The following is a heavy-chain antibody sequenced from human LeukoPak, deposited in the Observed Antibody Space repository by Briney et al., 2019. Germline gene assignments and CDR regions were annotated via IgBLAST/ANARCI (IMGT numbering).Heavy chain of an antibody. J-gene: IGHJ4*02. CDR2: SDPEDGET. D-gene: IGHD5-24*01. V-gene: IGHV1-24*01. CDR3: STEKSRDGYNFLDY. Sequence: GASVKVSCKVSGYTLTELSMHWVRQAPGEGLEWMGGSDPEDGETIYAQKFQGRVTMTEDTSTDTAYMELSSLRSEDTAVYYCSTEKSRDGYNFLDYWGQGTLVTVSS. CDR1: GYTLTELS.